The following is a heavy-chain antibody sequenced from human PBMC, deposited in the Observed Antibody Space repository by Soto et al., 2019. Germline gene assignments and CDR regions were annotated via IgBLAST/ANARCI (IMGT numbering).Heavy chain of an antibody. CDR1: GFTLDDYG. CDR3: ARDGYDSSPNDY. V-gene: IGHV3-20*04. CDR2: INWNGGST. D-gene: IGHD3-22*01. J-gene: IGHJ4*02. Sequence: PGGSLRLSCASSGFTLDDYGMSWVRQAPGKGLEWVSGINWNGGSTGYADSVKGRFTISRDNAKNSLYLQMNSLRAEDTALYYCARDGYDSSPNDYWGQGTLVTVSS.